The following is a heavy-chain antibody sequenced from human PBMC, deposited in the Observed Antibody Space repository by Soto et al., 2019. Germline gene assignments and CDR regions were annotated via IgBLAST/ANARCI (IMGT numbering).Heavy chain of an antibody. CDR3: ARDGVGATTYFGYFDY. J-gene: IGHJ4*02. CDR2: IRYDGSNT. V-gene: IGHV3-33*01. D-gene: IGHD1-26*01. CDR1: GFTFSGYG. Sequence: QVQLVESGGGVVQPGRSLRLSCAASGFTFSGYGMHWVRQALGKGLEWVAVIRYDGSNTYYADSVKGRFTISRDNPKNTLYLQMNSLRAEDTAVYYCARDGVGATTYFGYFDYWGQGTLVTVSS.